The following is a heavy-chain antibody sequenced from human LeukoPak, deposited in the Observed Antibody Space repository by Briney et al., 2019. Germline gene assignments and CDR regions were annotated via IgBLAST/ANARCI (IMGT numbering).Heavy chain of an antibody. Sequence: SVKVSCKASGGTFSSYAISWVRQAPGQGLEWMGGSIPIFGTANYAQKFQGRVTITADESTSTAYMELSSLRSEDTAVYYCASSHSVVVTVMYYFDYWGQGTLVTVSS. V-gene: IGHV1-69*13. J-gene: IGHJ4*02. D-gene: IGHD2-21*02. CDR3: ASSHSVVVTVMYYFDY. CDR1: GGTFSSYA. CDR2: SIPIFGTA.